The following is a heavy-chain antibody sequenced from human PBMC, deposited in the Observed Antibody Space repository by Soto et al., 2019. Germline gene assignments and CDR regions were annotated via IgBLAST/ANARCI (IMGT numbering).Heavy chain of an antibody. CDR1: GGSISSSSYY. CDR2: IYYSGST. D-gene: IGHD6-19*01. Sequence: SETLSLTCTVSGGSISSSSYYWGWIRQPPGKGLEWIGSIYYSGSTYYNPSLKSRVTISVDTSKNQFSLKLSSVTAADTAVYYCARRSAVAGTNYYYGMDVWGQGTTVTVSS. V-gene: IGHV4-39*01. J-gene: IGHJ6*02. CDR3: ARRSAVAGTNYYYGMDV.